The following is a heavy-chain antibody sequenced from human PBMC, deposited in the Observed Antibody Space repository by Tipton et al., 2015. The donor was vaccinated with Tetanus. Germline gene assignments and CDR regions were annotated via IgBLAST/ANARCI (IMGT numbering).Heavy chain of an antibody. V-gene: IGHV3-30*04. CDR3: ARAQYGSGARPFDY. Sequence: SLRLSCVPSGFTFSSYGMHWVRQAPGKGLEWVAVISFDGSSQHYADSVKGRFTISRDNSKDILYLQMDSLRVEDTAVYYCARAQYGSGARPFDYWGQGTLVTVSS. CDR2: ISFDGSSQ. J-gene: IGHJ4*02. CDR1: GFTFSSYG. D-gene: IGHD3-10*01.